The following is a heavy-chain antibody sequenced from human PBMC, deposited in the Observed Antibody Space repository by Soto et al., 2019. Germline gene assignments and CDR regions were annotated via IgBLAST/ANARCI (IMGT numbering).Heavy chain of an antibody. D-gene: IGHD3-10*01. CDR3: ANYRTISPEGFDI. CDR1: GYTSPIYD. V-gene: IGHV1-8*01. Sequence: ASVKVSCKASGYTSPIYDIEWVRQATGQRLEWMGWMNPKKANRYPAPKFQGRLTMTWDTSTTTAYMELTNLRSEDTAIYYCANYRTISPEGFDIWGQGTLVTVSS. J-gene: IGHJ3*02. CDR2: MNPKKANR.